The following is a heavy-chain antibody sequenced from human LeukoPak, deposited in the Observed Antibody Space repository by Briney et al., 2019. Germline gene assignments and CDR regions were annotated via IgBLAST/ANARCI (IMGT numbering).Heavy chain of an antibody. CDR1: GYTFTGYY. Sequence: GASVKVSCKASGYTFTGYYMHWVRQAPGQGLEWMGWINPNSGGTNYAQKFQGRVTMTRDTSICTAYMELSRLRSDDTAVHYCARVPNSIVVVTGYFDYWGQGTLSPSPQ. CDR2: INPNSGGT. J-gene: IGHJ4*02. CDR3: ARVPNSIVVVTGYFDY. D-gene: IGHD2-21*02. V-gene: IGHV1-2*02.